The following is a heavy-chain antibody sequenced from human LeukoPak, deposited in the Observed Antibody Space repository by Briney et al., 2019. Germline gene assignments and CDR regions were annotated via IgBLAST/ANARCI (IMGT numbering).Heavy chain of an antibody. D-gene: IGHD5-24*01. CDR2: INPSGGST. CDR3: ARSIRDGFDY. Sequence: GASVKVSCKAAGYIFTGNYMHWVRQAPGQGLEWMGKINPSGGSTSYAQKFQGRVTMTRDTSTSTVYMELSSLRSEDTAVYYCARSIRDGFDYWGQGTLVTVSS. CDR1: GYIFTGNY. V-gene: IGHV1-46*01. J-gene: IGHJ4*02.